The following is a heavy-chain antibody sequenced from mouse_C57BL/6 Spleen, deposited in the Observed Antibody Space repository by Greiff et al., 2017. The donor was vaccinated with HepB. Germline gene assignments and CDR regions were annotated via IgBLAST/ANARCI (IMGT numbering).Heavy chain of an antibody. CDR3: ARDADYDYDYYAMDY. Sequence: EVHLVESGGGLVQSGRSLRLSCATSGFTFSDFYMEWVRQAPGKGLEWIAASRNKANDYTTEYSASVKGRFIVSRDTSQSILYLQMNALRAEDTAIYYCARDADYDYDYYAMDYWGQGTSVTVSS. CDR1: GFTFSDFY. CDR2: SRNKANDYTT. V-gene: IGHV7-1*01. D-gene: IGHD2-4*01. J-gene: IGHJ4*01.